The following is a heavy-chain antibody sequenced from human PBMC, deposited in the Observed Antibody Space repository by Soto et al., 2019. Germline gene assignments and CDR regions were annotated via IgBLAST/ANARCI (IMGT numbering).Heavy chain of an antibody. V-gene: IGHV1-69*13. CDR3: ARDGRYYGSGSYYSFDY. CDR2: IIPIFGTA. Sequence: SVKVSCKASGGTFSSYAISWVRQAPGQGLEWMGGIIPIFGTANYAQKFQGRVTITADESTSTAYMELSSLRSEDTAVYYCARDGRYYGSGSYYSFDYWGQGTLVTVSS. D-gene: IGHD3-10*01. J-gene: IGHJ4*02. CDR1: GGTFSSYA.